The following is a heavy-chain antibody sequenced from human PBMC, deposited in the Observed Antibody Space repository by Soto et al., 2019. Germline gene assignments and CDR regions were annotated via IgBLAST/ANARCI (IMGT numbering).Heavy chain of an antibody. V-gene: IGHV1-2*02. CDR1: GYTFTGYY. CDR2: ISPNSGGT. CDR3: ARDSGWYEGYYYGMDV. Sequence: ASVKVSCKASGYTFTGYYMHWVRQAPGQGLEWMGWISPNSGGTNYAQKFQGRVTMTRDTSISTAYMELSRLRSDDTAVYYCARDSGWYEGYYYGMDVWGQGTTVTVSS. D-gene: IGHD6-19*01. J-gene: IGHJ6*01.